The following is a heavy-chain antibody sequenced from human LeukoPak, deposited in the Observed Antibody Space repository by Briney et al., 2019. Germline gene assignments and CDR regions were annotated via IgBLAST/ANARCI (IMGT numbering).Heavy chain of an antibody. CDR3: AELGITMIGGV. CDR1: GFTFSKYW. D-gene: IGHD3-10*02. J-gene: IGHJ6*04. V-gene: IGHV3-20*04. CDR2: ISWNGRNT. Sequence: GGSLRLSCAASGFTFSKYWMYWVRQVPGKGLEWVSGISWNGRNTAYAESLKGRFTISRDNAKNSLYLQMNSLRAEDTAVYYCAELGITMIGGVWGKGTTVTISS.